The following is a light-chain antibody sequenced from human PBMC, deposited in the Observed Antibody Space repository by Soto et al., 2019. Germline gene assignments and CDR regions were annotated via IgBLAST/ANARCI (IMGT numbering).Light chain of an antibody. CDR1: QSVDSY. Sequence: ETVLTQSPGTLSLSPGDRATLSCRASQSVDSYLAWYQQKPGQAPSLLIYGASSRATGIPDRFSGSGSGTDFTLTISRLEPEDFAVYYCQQYGDSLTFGGGTTVEI. CDR2: GAS. CDR3: QQYGDSLT. J-gene: IGKJ4*01. V-gene: IGKV3-20*01.